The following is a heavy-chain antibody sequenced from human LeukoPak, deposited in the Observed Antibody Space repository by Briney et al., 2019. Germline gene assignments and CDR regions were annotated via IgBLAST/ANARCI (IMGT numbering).Heavy chain of an antibody. CDR1: GGSFSGYY. D-gene: IGHD5-12*01. V-gene: IGHV4-34*01. CDR2: INHSGST. CDR3: ARARYSGFFYY. J-gene: IGHJ4*02. Sequence: SETLSLTCAVYGGSFSGYYWSWIRQPPGKGLEWIGEINHSGSTNYNPSLKSRVTISVDTSKNQFSLKLSSVTAADTAVYYCARARYSGFFYYWGQGTLVTVSS.